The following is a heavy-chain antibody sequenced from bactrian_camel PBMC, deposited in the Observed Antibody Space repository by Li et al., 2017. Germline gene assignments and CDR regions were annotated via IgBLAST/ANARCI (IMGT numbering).Heavy chain of an antibody. V-gene: IGHV3S1*01. J-gene: IGHJ4*01. Sequence: HVQLVESGGGLVQPGGSLRLSCAASGFTSSTYVMYWVRQAPGKGLESISWIGMSSIRIFYEDSVRGQFTISRDNAKNMVYLEMNSLKTEDTAVYYCAKDWGSRTVSKGQGTQVTVS. CDR1: GFTSSTYV. CDR2: IGMSSIRI. D-gene: IGHD5*01.